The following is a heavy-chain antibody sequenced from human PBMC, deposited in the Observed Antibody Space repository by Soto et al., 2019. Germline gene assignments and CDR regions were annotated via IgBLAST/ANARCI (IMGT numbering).Heavy chain of an antibody. CDR1: GGSFRGYS. CDR3: ARRRVMTLWFDP. D-gene: IGHD2-21*02. J-gene: IGHJ5*02. CDR2: INHTGST. V-gene: IGHV4-34*01. Sequence: LSLTCAVYGGSFRGYSWTWIRQPPGKGLEWIGEINHTGSTNYNPSLKSRVTISVDTSKNQFSLKVSSVTAADTAVYYCARRRVMTLWFDPWGQGTLVTVSS.